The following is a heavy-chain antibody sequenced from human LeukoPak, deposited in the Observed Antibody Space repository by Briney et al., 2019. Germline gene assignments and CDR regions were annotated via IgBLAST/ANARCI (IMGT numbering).Heavy chain of an antibody. CDR1: GFTVGDYA. J-gene: IGHJ6*03. CDR3: TKGGRHVVISAAIPVYYMDV. Sequence: GGSLRLSCTTSGFTVGDYAMTWVRQAPGKGLERVGFIRSKAYGGTTEYAASVKGRFSISRDDSKSIAYLQMNSLKTEDTAIYYCTKGGRHVVISAAIPVYYMDVWGKGTTVTVSS. CDR2: IRSKAYGGTT. V-gene: IGHV3-49*04. D-gene: IGHD2-2*02.